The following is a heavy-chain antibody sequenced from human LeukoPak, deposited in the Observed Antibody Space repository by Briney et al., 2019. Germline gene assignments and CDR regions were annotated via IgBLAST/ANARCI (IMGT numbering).Heavy chain of an antibody. CDR1: GGSISSYY. Sequence: SETLSLTCTVSGGSISSYYWSWIRQPPGKGLEWIGYIYYSGSTNYNPSLKSRVTISVDTSKNQFSLKLSSVTAADTAVHYCARSLWFGEAVGGYYYYGMDVWGQGTTVTVSS. V-gene: IGHV4-59*01. D-gene: IGHD3-10*01. CDR3: ARSLWFGEAVGGYYYYGMDV. J-gene: IGHJ6*02. CDR2: IYYSGST.